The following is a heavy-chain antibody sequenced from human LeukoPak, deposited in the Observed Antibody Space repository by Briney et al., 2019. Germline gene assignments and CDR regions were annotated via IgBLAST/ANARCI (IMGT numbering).Heavy chain of an antibody. CDR3: VRGQTIDY. V-gene: IGHV3-74*01. CDR2: IKSDGTGI. J-gene: IGHJ4*02. CDR1: GFPFSNYW. D-gene: IGHD3-3*01. Sequence: PGGSLTLSCTTSGFPFSNYWMYWVRQAPGKGLMWVSRIKSDGTGITYTDSVEGRFTISRDNAKNTLYLQMNSLRDEDTAVYYCVRGQTIDYWGQGTLVTVSS.